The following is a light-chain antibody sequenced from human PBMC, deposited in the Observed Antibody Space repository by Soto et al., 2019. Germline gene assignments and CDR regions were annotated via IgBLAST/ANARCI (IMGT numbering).Light chain of an antibody. J-gene: IGLJ2*01. V-gene: IGLV1-51*02. CDR3: GTWDSSLSAVV. Sequence: QSVLTQPPSVSAAPGQKVTISCSGSSSNIGNNYVSWYQQLPGTAPKLLIYDDNRRPPGIPDRCSGSRSATSATLGITGRQTGDEADYHCGTWDSSLSAVVFGGGTKLTVL. CDR1: SSNIGNNY. CDR2: DDN.